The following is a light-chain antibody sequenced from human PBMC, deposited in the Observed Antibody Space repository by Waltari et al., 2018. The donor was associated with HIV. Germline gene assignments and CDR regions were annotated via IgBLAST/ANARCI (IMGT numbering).Light chain of an antibody. J-gene: IGKJ4*01. Sequence: EIVLTQSPGTLSLSPGEGATLSCRASQSVSSSYLAWYQQKPGQAHRLLIYGASSRATGIPARISGSGSGTDFTLTISRLEPEDFAVYYCQQYGSSPLTFGGGTKVEIK. V-gene: IGKV3-20*01. CDR3: QQYGSSPLT. CDR2: GAS. CDR1: QSVSSSY.